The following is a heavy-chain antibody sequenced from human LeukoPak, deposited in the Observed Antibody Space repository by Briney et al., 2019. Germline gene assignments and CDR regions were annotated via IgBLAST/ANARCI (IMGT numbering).Heavy chain of an antibody. CDR2: IYYSGST. J-gene: IGHJ5*02. D-gene: IGHD4-11*01. CDR3: ARVAYGKSVQSSWFDP. Sequence: PSETLSLTCTVSGGSISSSSYYWGWIRQPPGKGLEWIGSIYYSGSTYYNPSLKSRVTISVDTSKNQFSLKLSSVTAADTAVYYCARVAYGKSVQSSWFDPWGQGTLVTVSS. CDR1: GGSISSSSYY. V-gene: IGHV4-39*01.